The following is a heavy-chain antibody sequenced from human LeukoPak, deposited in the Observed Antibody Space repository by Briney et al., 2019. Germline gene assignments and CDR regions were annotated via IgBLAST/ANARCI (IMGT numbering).Heavy chain of an antibody. CDR2: IYTTGTT. V-gene: IGHV4-4*07. J-gene: IGHJ4*02. D-gene: IGHD1-26*01. Sequence: PSETLSLTCTVSGGSINSYYWSWVRHRAGTGLEWIGRIYTTGTTNYNPPPSSRLTMSVDTSNNQFSLNLKSVTAADTAVYYCARVGYIGSSWLFDYWGQGTLVTVSS. CDR1: GGSINSYY. CDR3: ARVGYIGSSWLFDY.